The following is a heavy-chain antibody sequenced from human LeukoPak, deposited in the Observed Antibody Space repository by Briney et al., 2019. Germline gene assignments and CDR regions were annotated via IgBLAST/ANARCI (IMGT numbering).Heavy chain of an antibody. D-gene: IGHD4-11*01. CDR3: AKGSYSTRSPFDY. CDR1: GFTFSSYG. CDR2: ISCDGSNK. J-gene: IGHJ4*02. Sequence: GGSLRLSCAASGFTFSSYGMHWVRQAPGKGLEWVAVISCDGSNKYYADSVKGRFTISRDNSKNTLYLQMNSLRAEDTAVYYCAKGSYSTRSPFDYWGQGTLVTVSS. V-gene: IGHV3-30*18.